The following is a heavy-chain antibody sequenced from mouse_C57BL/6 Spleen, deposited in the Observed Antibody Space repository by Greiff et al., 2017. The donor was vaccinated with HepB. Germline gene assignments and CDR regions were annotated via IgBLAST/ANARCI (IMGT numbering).Heavy chain of an antibody. J-gene: IGHJ4*01. CDR3: AREAIEYYGPYYAMDY. V-gene: IGHV1-26*01. Sequence: EVQLQQSGPELVKPGASVKISCKASGYTFTDYYMNWVKQSHGKSLEWIGDINPNNGGTSYNQKFKGKATLTVDKSSSTAYMELRSLTSEDSAVYYCAREAIEYYGPYYAMDYWGQGTSVTVSS. CDR1: GYTFTDYY. CDR2: INPNNGGT. D-gene: IGHD1-1*01.